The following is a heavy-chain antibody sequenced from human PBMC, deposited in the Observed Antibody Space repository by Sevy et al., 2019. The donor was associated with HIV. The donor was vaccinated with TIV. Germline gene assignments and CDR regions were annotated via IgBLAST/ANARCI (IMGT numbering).Heavy chain of an antibody. J-gene: IGHJ4*02. CDR1: GFTFSSYS. D-gene: IGHD3-3*01. V-gene: IGHV3-21*01. CDR3: ARGASPYYDFWSGPEDY. CDR2: ISSSSSYI. Sequence: GGSLRLSCAASGFTFSSYSMNWVRQAPGKGLEWVSSISSSSSYIYYADSVKGRFTISRDKAKNSLYLQMNSLRAEDTAVYYCARGASPYYDFWSGPEDYWGQGTLVTVSS.